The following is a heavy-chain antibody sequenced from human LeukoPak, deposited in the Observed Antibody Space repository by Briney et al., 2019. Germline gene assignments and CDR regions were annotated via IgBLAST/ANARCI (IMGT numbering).Heavy chain of an antibody. CDR3: ARVGTEFTGLDDAFDV. D-gene: IGHD1-1*01. J-gene: IGHJ3*01. CDR2: MNPNSGNT. V-gene: IGHV1-8*03. Sequence: HWASVKVSCKASGYTFTSYHMHWVRQATGQGLEWMGWMNPNSGNTGYAQRFQGRLTISMDYYISTGYMELTDLTLEDTALYFCARVGTEFTGLDDAFDVWGQGTMVTVSS. CDR1: GYTFTSYH.